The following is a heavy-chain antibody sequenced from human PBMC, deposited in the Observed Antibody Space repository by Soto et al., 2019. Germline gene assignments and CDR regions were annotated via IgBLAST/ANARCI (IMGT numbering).Heavy chain of an antibody. CDR2: ISGSGGST. V-gene: IGHV3-23*01. CDR1: GFTFSSYA. D-gene: IGHD3-3*01. CDR3: ATKKRGFWSGYVNYGMDV. Sequence: EVQLLESGGGLVQPGGSLRLSCAASGFTFSSYAMSWVRQAPGKGLEWVSAISGSGGSTYYADSVKGRFTISRDNSKNTLYLQMNSLRAEDTAVYYCATKKRGFWSGYVNYGMDVWGQGTTVTVSS. J-gene: IGHJ6*02.